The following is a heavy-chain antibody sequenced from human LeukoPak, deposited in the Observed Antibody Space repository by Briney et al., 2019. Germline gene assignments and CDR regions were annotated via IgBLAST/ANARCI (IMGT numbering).Heavy chain of an antibody. V-gene: IGHV4-34*01. D-gene: IGHD3-22*01. J-gene: IGHJ4*02. CDR1: GGSFSGYY. Sequence: PSETLSLTCAVYGGSFSGYYWSWIRQPPGKGLEWIGEINHSGSTNYNPSLKSRVTISVDTSKNQFSLKLSSVTAADTAVYYCARGRVIVVVSMFDYWGQGTLVTVSS. CDR3: ARGRVIVVVSMFDY. CDR2: INHSGST.